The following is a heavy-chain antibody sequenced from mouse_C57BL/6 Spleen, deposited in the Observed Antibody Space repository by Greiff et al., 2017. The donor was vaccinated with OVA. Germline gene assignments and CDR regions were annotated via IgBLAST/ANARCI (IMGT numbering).Heavy chain of an antibody. V-gene: IGHV3-6*01. J-gene: IGHJ1*03. D-gene: IGHD2-5*01. CDR2: ISYDGSN. CDR3: ASYYSNYHGYFDV. CDR1: GYSITSGYY. Sequence: EVKLMESGPGLVKPSQSLSLTCSVTGYSITSGYYWNWIRQFPGNKLEWMGYISYDGSNNYNPSLKNRISITRDTSKNQFFLKLNSVTTEDTATYYCASYYSNYHGYFDVWGTGTTVTVSS.